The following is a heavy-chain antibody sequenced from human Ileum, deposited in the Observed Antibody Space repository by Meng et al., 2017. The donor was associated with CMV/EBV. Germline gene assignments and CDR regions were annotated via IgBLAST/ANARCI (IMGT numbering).Heavy chain of an antibody. CDR2: IWYDATNQ. V-gene: IGHV3-33*06. Sequence: GESLTLSCAASGVTFSDYTMHWIRQAPGKALEWVALIWYDATNQFYADFVRGLCTISRDNSKRTLDLHMTGLTVEDTAVYYCAKDLRSVVRAAVGADVWGQGTTVTVSS. J-gene: IGHJ6*02. CDR3: AKDLRSVVRAAVGADV. CDR1: GVTFSDYT. D-gene: IGHD3-3*01.